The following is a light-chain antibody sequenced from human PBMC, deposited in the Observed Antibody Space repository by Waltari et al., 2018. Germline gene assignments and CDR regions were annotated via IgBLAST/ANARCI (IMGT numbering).Light chain of an antibody. CDR3: QQYHESPPIT. CDR1: QSSSSQ. V-gene: IGKV3-15*01. J-gene: IGKJ3*01. CDR2: GAS. Sequence: IVLTRSPATLSFSPGETATLPCRASQSSSSQLAWYQQKPGQAPRLLIYGASTRATGIPARFSGSGSGTEFTLTISSLQSEDFAVYFCQQYHESPPITFGPGTKVDIK.